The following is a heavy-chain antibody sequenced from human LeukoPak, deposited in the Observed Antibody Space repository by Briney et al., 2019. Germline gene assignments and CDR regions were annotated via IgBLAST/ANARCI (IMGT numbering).Heavy chain of an antibody. CDR3: VSGTTLDY. Sequence: GRSLRLSCAASGFIFSSYGMHWVRQAPGKGLEWVAVIWSDENKKFYADSVKGRFTISRDNFKSTLYLQMDSLRVEDTAVYYCVSGTTLDYWGQGTLVTVSS. CDR2: IWSDENKK. J-gene: IGHJ4*02. CDR1: GFIFSSYG. D-gene: IGHD1-7*01. V-gene: IGHV3-33*01.